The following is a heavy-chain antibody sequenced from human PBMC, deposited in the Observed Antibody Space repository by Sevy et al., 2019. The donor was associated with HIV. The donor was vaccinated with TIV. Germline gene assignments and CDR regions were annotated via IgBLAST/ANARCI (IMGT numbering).Heavy chain of an antibody. J-gene: IGHJ4*02. Sequence: GGSLRLSCAASGFTFSSYWMSWVRQAPGKGLEWVANIKQDGSEKYYVDSVKGRFTSSRDNAKNSLYLQMNSLRAEDTAVYYCAREIGDSGSYLHFDYWGQGTLVTVSS. CDR2: IKQDGSEK. CDR1: GFTFSSYW. V-gene: IGHV3-7*03. CDR3: AREIGDSGSYLHFDY. D-gene: IGHD1-26*01.